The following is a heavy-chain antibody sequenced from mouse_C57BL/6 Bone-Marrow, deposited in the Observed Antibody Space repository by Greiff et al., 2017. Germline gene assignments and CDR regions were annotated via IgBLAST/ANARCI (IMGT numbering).Heavy chain of an antibody. CDR3: ARLDYYGSSPWYFDV. CDR1: GYTFTSYW. Sequence: QVHVKQPGAELVKPGASVKMSCKASGYTFTSYWITWVKQRPGQGLEWIGDIYPGSGSTNYNEKFKSKATLTVDTSSSTAYMQLSSLTSEDSAVYYCARLDYYGSSPWYFDVWGTGTTVTVSS. D-gene: IGHD1-1*01. CDR2: IYPGSGST. V-gene: IGHV1-55*01. J-gene: IGHJ1*03.